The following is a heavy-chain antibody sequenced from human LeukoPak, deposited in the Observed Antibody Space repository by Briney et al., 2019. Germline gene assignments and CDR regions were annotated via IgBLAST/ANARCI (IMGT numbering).Heavy chain of an antibody. D-gene: IGHD4-17*01. V-gene: IGHV3-30*18. CDR3: AKDRGDYGAYWEYIDY. J-gene: IGHJ4*02. CDR2: ISYDGSNK. Sequence: PGGSLRLSCAAPGFTFSSYGIHWVRQAPGKGLEWGAVISYDGSNKYYADSVKGRFTISRDNSKNTLYLQMNSLRAEDTAVYYCAKDRGDYGAYWEYIDYWGQGTLVTVSS. CDR1: GFTFSSYG.